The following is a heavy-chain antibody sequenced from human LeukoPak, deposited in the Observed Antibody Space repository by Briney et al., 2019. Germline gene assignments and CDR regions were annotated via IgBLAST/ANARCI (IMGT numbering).Heavy chain of an antibody. J-gene: IGHJ4*02. V-gene: IGHV3-23*01. CDR1: GFTFSNYA. D-gene: IGHD1-26*01. Sequence: GGSLRLSCAASGFTFSNYAMTWVRQAPGKGLEWVAVIDSGGGGIYYADSVKGRFTISRDNSKNSLYLQMNSLRAEDTAVFYCGKYSASRSRYFDYWGQGTLVTVSS. CDR2: IDSGGGGI. CDR3: GKYSASRSRYFDY.